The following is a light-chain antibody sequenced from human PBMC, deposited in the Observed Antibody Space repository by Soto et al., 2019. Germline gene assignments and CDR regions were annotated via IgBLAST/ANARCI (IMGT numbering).Light chain of an antibody. CDR3: SSYTSSSTPYV. V-gene: IGLV2-14*01. CDR1: SSDFGAYNY. J-gene: IGLJ1*01. CDR2: DVS. Sequence: QSVLTQPASVSGSPGQSITISCTGTSSDFGAYNYVSWYQQHPGTAPKLMIYDVSNRPSGVSNRFSGSKYGNTASLTISGLQAEDEADYYCSSYTSSSTPYVFGSGTKVTVL.